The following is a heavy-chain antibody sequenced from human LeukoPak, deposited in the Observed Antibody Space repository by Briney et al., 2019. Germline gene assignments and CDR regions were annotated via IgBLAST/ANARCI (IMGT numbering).Heavy chain of an antibody. D-gene: IGHD6-6*01. CDR2: INWNGGST. CDR1: GFTFDDYG. Sequence: GGSLRLSCAASGFTFDDYGMSWVRQAPGKGLEWVSGINWNGGSTGYADSVKGRFTISRDNAKNSLYLQMNSLRAEDTALYYCGRIAARLFYYYYYMDVWGKGTTVTVSS. V-gene: IGHV3-20*04. J-gene: IGHJ6*03. CDR3: GRIAARLFYYYYYMDV.